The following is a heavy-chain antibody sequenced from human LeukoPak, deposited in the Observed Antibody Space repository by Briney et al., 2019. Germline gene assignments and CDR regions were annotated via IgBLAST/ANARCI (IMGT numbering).Heavy chain of an antibody. CDR2: IYSGGST. D-gene: IGHD2-2*01. V-gene: IGHV3-53*01. CDR3: ARDRAEYCSSTSCPGGALDY. CDR1: GFTVSNNY. Sequence: GGSLRLSCAASGFTVSNNYMSWVRQAPGKGLEWVSVIYSGGSTYYADSVKGRFTISRDNSKNTLYLQMNSLSAEDTAVYYCARDRAEYCSSTSCPGGALDYWGQGTLVTVSS. J-gene: IGHJ4*02.